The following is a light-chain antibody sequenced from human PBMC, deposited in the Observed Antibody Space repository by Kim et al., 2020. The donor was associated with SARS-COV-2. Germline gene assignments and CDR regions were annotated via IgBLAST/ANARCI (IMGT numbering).Light chain of an antibody. CDR1: NSDVGVYNF. CDR3: SSYTSSNTLV. Sequence: GQSITISCTGTNSDVGVYNFVSWYQQHPGKVPKLILYDVINRPSGISPRFSGSKSGNTASLTISGLQADDEADYYCSSYTSSNTLVFGTGTKVTVL. CDR2: DVI. J-gene: IGLJ1*01. V-gene: IGLV2-14*03.